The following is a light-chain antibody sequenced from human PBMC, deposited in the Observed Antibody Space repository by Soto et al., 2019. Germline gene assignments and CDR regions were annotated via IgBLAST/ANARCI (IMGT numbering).Light chain of an antibody. CDR3: TSYAGSNNLVV. V-gene: IGLV2-8*01. CDR2: EVT. Sequence: QSVLTQPPSASGSPGQSVTISCTGTSSDVGGYNHVSWYQQYPGKAPKLMIYEVTKRPSGVPDRFSGSKSGNTASLTVSGLQAEDEADYYCTSYAGSNNLVVFGGGTKLTVL. J-gene: IGLJ3*02. CDR1: SSDVGGYNH.